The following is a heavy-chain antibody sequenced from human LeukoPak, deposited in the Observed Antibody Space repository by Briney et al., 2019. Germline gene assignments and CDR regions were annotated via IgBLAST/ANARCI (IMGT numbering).Heavy chain of an antibody. D-gene: IGHD3-22*01. J-gene: IGHJ3*02. Sequence: SETLSLTCAVYGGSFNGYYWSWLPQPPGKGREWIGQINHSGSPNYNTSLKRRITISVKPSKNQSSLKLSSVTAAATAVYYCARGSITMIVVVIHPRRGAFDIWGQGTMVTVSS. CDR2: INHSGSP. CDR3: ARGSITMIVVVIHPRRGAFDI. V-gene: IGHV4-34*01. CDR1: GGSFNGYY.